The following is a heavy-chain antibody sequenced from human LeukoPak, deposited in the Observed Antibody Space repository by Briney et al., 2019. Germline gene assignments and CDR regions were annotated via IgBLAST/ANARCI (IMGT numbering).Heavy chain of an antibody. CDR1: GYSFTSHY. CDR2: INPSGSST. CDR3: ARDNSVGDIAWWFDP. V-gene: IGHV1-46*01. J-gene: IGHJ5*02. D-gene: IGHD3-16*02. Sequence: VKVSCKASGYSFTSHYMHWVRQAPGQGLEWMGLINPSGSSTLYAQKFQGRVTMTRDMSTTTDYMELSSLRSEDTAVYYCARDNSVGDIAWWFDPWGQGTLVTVSS.